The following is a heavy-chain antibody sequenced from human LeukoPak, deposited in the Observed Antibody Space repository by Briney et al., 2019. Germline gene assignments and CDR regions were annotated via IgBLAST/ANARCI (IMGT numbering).Heavy chain of an antibody. CDR1: GFTFSSYG. CDR2: ISGSGGST. D-gene: IGHD6-6*01. CDR3: AKARSYSSSPAVGWFDP. J-gene: IGHJ5*02. Sequence: GRSLRLSCAASGFTFSSYGMHWVRQAPGNGLEWVSAISGSGGSTYYADSVKGRFTISRDNSKNTLYLQMNSLRAEDTAVYYCAKARSYSSSPAVGWFDPWGQGTLVTVSS. V-gene: IGHV3-23*01.